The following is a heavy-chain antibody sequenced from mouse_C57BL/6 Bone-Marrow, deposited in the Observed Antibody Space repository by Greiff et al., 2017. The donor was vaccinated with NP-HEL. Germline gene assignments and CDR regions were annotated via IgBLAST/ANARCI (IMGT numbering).Heavy chain of an antibody. CDR1: GYTFTSYW. CDR3: ASPYYYGSSYGY. J-gene: IGHJ2*01. V-gene: IGHV1-55*01. D-gene: IGHD1-1*01. Sequence: VQLQQPGAELVKPGASVKMSCKASGYTFTSYWITWVKQRPGQGLEWIGDIYPGSGSTNYNEKFKSKATLTVDTSSSTAYMQLSSLTAEDSAVYYCASPYYYGSSYGYWGQGTTLTVSS. CDR2: IYPGSGST.